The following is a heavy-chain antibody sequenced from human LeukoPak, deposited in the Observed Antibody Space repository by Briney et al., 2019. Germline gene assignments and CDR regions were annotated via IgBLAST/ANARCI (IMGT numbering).Heavy chain of an antibody. CDR3: SGLRGYSYGYADY. D-gene: IGHD5-18*01. CDR2: ISSSGSTI. V-gene: IGHV3-48*04. J-gene: IGHJ4*02. CDR1: GFTFSSYA. Sequence: GGSLRLSCAASGFTFSSYAMNWVRQAPGKGLEWVSYISSSGSTIDYADSVKGRFTISRDNAKNSLYLQMNSLRAEDTAVYYCSGLRGYSYGYADYWGQGTLVTVSS.